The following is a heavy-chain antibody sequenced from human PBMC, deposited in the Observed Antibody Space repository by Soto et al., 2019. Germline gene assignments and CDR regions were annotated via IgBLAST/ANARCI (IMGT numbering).Heavy chain of an antibody. D-gene: IGHD4-17*01. CDR1: GLPLTAFA. J-gene: IGHJ4*02. CDR3: VKGGFTVTTIDH. CDR2: ISGSGDYT. Sequence: EVKLSEYGGALVQPGGSLRVSCVGSGLPLTAFAMTWVGQAPGKGLEWVAVISGSGDYTSYADSVRGRFTISRDNSRNTVYLQMDSLRADDTAVYYCVKGGFTVTTIDHWGQGTLVAVSS. V-gene: IGHV3-23*01.